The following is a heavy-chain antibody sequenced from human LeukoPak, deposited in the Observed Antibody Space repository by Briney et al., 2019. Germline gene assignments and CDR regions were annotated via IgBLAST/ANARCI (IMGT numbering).Heavy chain of an antibody. D-gene: IGHD3-16*02. V-gene: IGHV3-11*04. J-gene: IGHJ4*02. CDR1: GFTFSNAW. Sequence: GGSLRLSCAASGFTFSNAWMSWVRQAPGKGLEWVSYISSSGSTIYYADSVKGRFTISRDNAKNSLYLQMNSLRAEDTAVYYCARLLGLRLGELSQNYWGQGTLVTVSS. CDR3: ARLLGLRLGELSQNY. CDR2: ISSSGSTI.